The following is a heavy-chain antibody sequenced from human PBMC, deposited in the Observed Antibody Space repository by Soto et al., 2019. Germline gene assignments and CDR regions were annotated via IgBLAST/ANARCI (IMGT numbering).Heavy chain of an antibody. V-gene: IGHV3-21*01. CDR2: ISTSSSYI. CDR3: AKVGYYYDTSGFYPPAYFQH. D-gene: IGHD3-22*01. CDR1: GFTFSSYS. J-gene: IGHJ1*01. Sequence: PGGSLRLSCAASGFTFSSYSMNWVRQAPGKGLEWVSSISTSSSYIYYADSVKGRFTISRDNAKNSLYLQMNSLRAEDRAVYYCAKVGYYYDTSGFYPPAYFQHWGQGTLVTVPS.